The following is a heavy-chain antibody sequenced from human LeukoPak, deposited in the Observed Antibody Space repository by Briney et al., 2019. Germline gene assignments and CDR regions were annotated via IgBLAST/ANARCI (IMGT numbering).Heavy chain of an antibody. CDR2: INTNTGNP. CDR1: GYTFTNYA. Sequence: ASVKVSCKASGYTFTNYAMDWVRQAPGQGPEWMGWINTNTGNPTYAQGFTGRFVFSLGTSVSTAYLQISSLKAEDTAIYYCARGNPYYLDYWGQGTLVTVSS. CDR3: ARGNPYYLDY. V-gene: IGHV7-4-1*02. J-gene: IGHJ4*02.